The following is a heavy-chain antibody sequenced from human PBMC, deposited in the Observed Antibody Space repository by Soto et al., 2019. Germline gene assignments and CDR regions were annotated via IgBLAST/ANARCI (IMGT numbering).Heavy chain of an antibody. J-gene: IGHJ6*02. D-gene: IGHD5-12*01. CDR3: VRMGFSGGGYISYYYYGMDI. Sequence: PGESLKISCKGSGYSFTSYWIGWVRQMPGKGLEWMAIIYPDESDTKYSPSFQGQVTISADNSISTAYLQWSSLKASDTAMYYCVRMGFSGGGYISYYYYGMDIWGQGTTDTVSS. CDR2: IYPDESDT. V-gene: IGHV5-51*01. CDR1: GYSFTSYW.